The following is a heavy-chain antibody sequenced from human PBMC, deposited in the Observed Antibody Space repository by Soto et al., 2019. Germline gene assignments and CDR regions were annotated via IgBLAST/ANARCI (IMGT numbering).Heavy chain of an antibody. J-gene: IGHJ2*01. Sequence: PSATLSLTCTVSGGSISSSSYYWGWIRQPPGKGLEWIGSIYYSGSTYYNPSLKSRVTISVDTSKNQFSLKLSSVTAADTAVYYCATADAILASPYFDWLAGPFDLWGRGTLVTVSS. CDR2: IYYSGST. V-gene: IGHV4-39*01. CDR1: GGSISSSSYY. CDR3: ATADAILASPYFDWLAGPFDL. D-gene: IGHD3-9*01.